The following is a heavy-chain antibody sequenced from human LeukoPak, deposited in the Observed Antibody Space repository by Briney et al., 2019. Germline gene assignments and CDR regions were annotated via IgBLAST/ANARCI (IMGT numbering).Heavy chain of an antibody. CDR1: GGSFGGYY. CDR3: ARGHPNCSSTSCWFDP. J-gene: IGHJ5*02. Sequence: SETLSLTCAVYGGSFGGYYWSWIRQPPGKGLEWIGEINHSGSTNYNPSLKSRVTISVDTSKNQFSLKLSSVTAADTAVYYCARGHPNCSSTSCWFDPWGQGTLVTVSS. CDR2: INHSGST. V-gene: IGHV4-34*01. D-gene: IGHD2-2*01.